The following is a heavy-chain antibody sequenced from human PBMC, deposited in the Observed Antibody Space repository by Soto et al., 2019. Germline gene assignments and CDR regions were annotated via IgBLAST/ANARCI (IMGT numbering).Heavy chain of an antibody. V-gene: IGHV3-21*01. CDR1: GFTFSSYS. J-gene: IGHJ4*02. CDR2: ISSSSSYI. D-gene: IGHD4-4*01. Sequence: GSLRLSCAASGFTFSSYSMNWVRQVPGKGLEWVSSISSSSSYIYYADSVKGRFTISRDNSKNTLYLQMNSLRAEDTAVYYCARARGSTLTTRFDYWGQGTLVTVS. CDR3: ARARGSTLTTRFDY.